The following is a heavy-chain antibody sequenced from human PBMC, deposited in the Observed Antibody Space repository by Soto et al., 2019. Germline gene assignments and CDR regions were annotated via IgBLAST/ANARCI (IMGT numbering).Heavy chain of an antibody. D-gene: IGHD4-17*01. V-gene: IGHV5-51*01. CDR3: ARADYGDSYYYYYGMDV. CDR2: IYPGDSDT. Sequence: PGESLKISSKGSGYSFTSYWIGWVRQMTGKGLEWMGIIYPGDSDTRYSPSFQGQVTISADKSISTAYLQWSSLKASDTAMYYRARADYGDSYYYYYGMDVWGQGTTVTVSS. J-gene: IGHJ6*02. CDR1: GYSFTSYW.